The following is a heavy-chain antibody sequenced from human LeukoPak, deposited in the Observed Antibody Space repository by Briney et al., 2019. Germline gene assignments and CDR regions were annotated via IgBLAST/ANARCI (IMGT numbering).Heavy chain of an antibody. D-gene: IGHD3-22*01. CDR2: IKRKTYGGTT. V-gene: IGHV3-15*01. CDR1: GFTFSNAW. Sequence: GVSVGLLCGACGFTFSNAWVSWVRRARGKGLEWVGRIKRKTYGGTTDYAAPVKGRFTISRDEAKNTLYLQMHSLKTEDTAVYYCTTNIHYDSSGRPFDYWGQGTLVTVSS. J-gene: IGHJ4*02. CDR3: TTNIHYDSSGRPFDY.